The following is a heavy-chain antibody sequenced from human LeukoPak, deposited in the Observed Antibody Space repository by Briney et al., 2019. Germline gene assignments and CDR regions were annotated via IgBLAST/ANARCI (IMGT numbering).Heavy chain of an antibody. CDR2: ITTGGDT. CDR1: GFTFSSYA. V-gene: IGHV3-13*04. D-gene: IGHD6-19*01. J-gene: IGHJ3*01. CDR3: ARGGPLAGHAFDV. Sequence: PGGSLRLSCSASGFTFSSYAMYWVRQATGRGLEWVSDITTGGDTHYQGSVKGRFTISRDNAKNSFYLEMNSLRAEDTAVYYCARGGPLAGHAFDVWGRGTLVTVS.